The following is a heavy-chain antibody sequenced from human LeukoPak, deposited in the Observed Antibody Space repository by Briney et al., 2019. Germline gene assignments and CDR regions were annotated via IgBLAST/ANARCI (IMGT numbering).Heavy chain of an antibody. V-gene: IGHV3-20*04. J-gene: IGHJ5*02. CDR3: ARDLWPGYCSSTSCPTDL. CDR2: INWNGGST. CDR1: GFTFDDYG. Sequence: GGSLRLSCAASGFTFDDYGMSWVRQAPRKGLEWVSGINWNGGSTGYADSVKGRFTISRDNAKSSLYLQMNSLRAEDTALYYCARDLWPGYCSSTSCPTDLWGQGTLVTVSS. D-gene: IGHD2-2*01.